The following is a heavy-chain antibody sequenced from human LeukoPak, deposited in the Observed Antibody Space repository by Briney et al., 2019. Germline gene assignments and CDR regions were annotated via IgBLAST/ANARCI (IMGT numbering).Heavy chain of an antibody. J-gene: IGHJ5*02. Sequence: GGSLRVSCAASGFTFSSYGMHWVRQAPGKGLEGVAVISYDGSNKYYADSVKGRFTISRDNSKDTLYLQMNSLRAEDTAVYYCAKSEVSGITMVRGVYHWGQGTLVTVSS. CDR3: AKSEVSGITMVRGVYH. CDR2: ISYDGSNK. D-gene: IGHD3-10*01. CDR1: GFTFSSYG. V-gene: IGHV3-30*18.